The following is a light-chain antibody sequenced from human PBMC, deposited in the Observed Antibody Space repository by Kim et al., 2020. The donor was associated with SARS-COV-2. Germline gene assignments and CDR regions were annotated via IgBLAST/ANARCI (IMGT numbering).Light chain of an antibody. J-gene: IGKJ2*01. CDR3: HQYNDWPPGDT. Sequence: EIVMTQSPGTLSVSPGERATLSCRASQSVGTNLAWYQHKPGQPPRLLIYGASTRAPGVPGRFSGTGSGTDFTLTVSSLQSEDFAVYYCHQYNDWPPGDTFGQGTNLEIK. CDR1: QSVGTN. CDR2: GAS. V-gene: IGKV3-15*01.